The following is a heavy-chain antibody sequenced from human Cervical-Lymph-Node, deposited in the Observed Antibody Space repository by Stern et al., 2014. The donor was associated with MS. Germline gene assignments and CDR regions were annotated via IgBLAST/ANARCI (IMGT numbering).Heavy chain of an antibody. CDR1: GFTFTNYY. CDR2: INRSDDDT. Sequence: QVQLVQSGAEVKKPGASVKVSCKASGFTFTNYYVHWVRQAPGQGLERMGIINRSDDDTGYAQRFQGRLTVTRDTSSSTVYMELTSLRYDDTAVYYCALSAFDFWGQGTLVTVSS. CDR3: ALSAFDF. V-gene: IGHV1-46*01. D-gene: IGHD5/OR15-5a*01. J-gene: IGHJ4*02.